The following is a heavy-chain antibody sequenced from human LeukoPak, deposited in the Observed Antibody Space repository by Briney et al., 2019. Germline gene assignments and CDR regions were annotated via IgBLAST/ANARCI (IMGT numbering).Heavy chain of an antibody. J-gene: IGHJ4*02. CDR1: GGSIGTNY. V-gene: IGHV4-59*01. CDR3: ARVTYYYGSGSYYNGPFDY. Sequence: KPSETLSLTCTVSGGSIGTNYWNWIRQPPGKGLEWLGYIYYTGSTSYNPSLKSRVTISVDTSKNQFSLKLSSVTAADTAVYYCARVTYYYGSGSYYNGPFDYWGQGTPVTVSS. CDR2: IYYTGST. D-gene: IGHD3-10*01.